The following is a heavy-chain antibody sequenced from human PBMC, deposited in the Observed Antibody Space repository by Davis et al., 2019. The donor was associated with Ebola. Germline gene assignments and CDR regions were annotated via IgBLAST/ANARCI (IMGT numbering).Heavy chain of an antibody. CDR2: IWYDGSNK. CDR1: GFTFSSYG. Sequence: GGSLRLSCAASGFTFSSYGMHWVRQAPGKGLEWVAVIWYDGSNKYYADSVKGRFSISRDDSKNTLYLEMNNMIPEDTAAYYCAKDLGGYSYGYGDNWFDPWGQGTLVTVSS. D-gene: IGHD5-18*01. CDR3: AKDLGGYSYGYGDNWFDP. J-gene: IGHJ5*02. V-gene: IGHV3-30*02.